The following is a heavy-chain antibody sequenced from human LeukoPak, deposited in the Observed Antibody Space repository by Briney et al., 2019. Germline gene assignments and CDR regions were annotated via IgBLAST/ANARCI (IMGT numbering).Heavy chain of an antibody. CDR1: GGSTSSDY. CDR2: VYNSGDT. CDR3: ARLKLGAYFDL. V-gene: IGHV4-59*08. D-gene: IGHD3-16*01. Sequence: PSETLSLTCTVSGGSTSSDYWSWIRQSPGKGLEWVGYVYNSGDTGKNPSLKSRVTILLDTSKNQCSLNLTSVSAADTAVYYCARLKLGAYFDLWGRGTLVTISS. J-gene: IGHJ2*01.